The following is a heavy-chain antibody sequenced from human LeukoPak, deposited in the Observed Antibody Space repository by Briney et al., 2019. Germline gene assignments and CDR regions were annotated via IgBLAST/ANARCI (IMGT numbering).Heavy chain of an antibody. CDR3: ARGTHDFWSGYYCDY. D-gene: IGHD3-3*01. J-gene: IGHJ4*02. CDR1: GGSISSSSYY. CDR2: IYYSGST. V-gene: IGHV4-39*07. Sequence: SETLSLTCTVSGGSISSSSYYWGWIRQPPGKGLEWIGSIYYSGSTYYNPSLKSRVTISVDTSKNQFSLKLSSVTAADTAVYYCARGTHDFWSGYYCDYWGQGTLVTVSS.